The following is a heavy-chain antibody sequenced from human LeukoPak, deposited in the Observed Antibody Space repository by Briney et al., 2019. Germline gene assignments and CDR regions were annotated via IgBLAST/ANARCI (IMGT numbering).Heavy chain of an antibody. V-gene: IGHV3-49*04. J-gene: IGHJ3*02. CDR2: MRSKTYGGTT. CDR1: GFTFGAYA. Sequence: GGSLRLSCTASGFTFGAYAMTWVRQAPGEGLEWLGFMRSKTYGGTTEYAASVKGRFTISRDDSKSIAYLQMNSLKTEDTAMYYCTRVSPTGYSYGYLRAFDIWGQGTMVTVSS. D-gene: IGHD5-18*01. CDR3: TRVSPTGYSYGYLRAFDI.